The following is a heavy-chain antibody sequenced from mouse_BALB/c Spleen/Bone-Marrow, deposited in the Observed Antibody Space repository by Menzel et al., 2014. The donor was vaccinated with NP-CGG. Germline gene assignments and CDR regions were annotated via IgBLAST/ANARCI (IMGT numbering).Heavy chain of an antibody. V-gene: IGHV1-7*01. CDR1: GYTFTSYW. D-gene: IGHD1-1*01. CDR3: ARQITTVDYAMDY. CDR2: INPSTGYT. Sequence: VQLQESGAELAKPGASVKMPCKASGYTFTSYWMHWVKQRPGQGLEWIGYINPSTGYTEYNQKFKDKATLTADKSSSTAYMQLSSLTSEDSAVYYCARQITTVDYAMDYWGQGTSVTVSS. J-gene: IGHJ4*01.